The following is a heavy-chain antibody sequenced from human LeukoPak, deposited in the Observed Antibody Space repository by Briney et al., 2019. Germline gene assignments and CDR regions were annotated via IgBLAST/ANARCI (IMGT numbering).Heavy chain of an antibody. D-gene: IGHD3-16*01. CDR1: GFTFSSYA. V-gene: IGHV3-30-3*01. J-gene: IGHJ4*02. Sequence: GRSLRLSCAASGFTFSSYAMHWVRQAPGKGLEWVAVISYDGSNKYYADSVKGRFTISRDNSKNTLYLQMNSLRAEDTAVYYCARDVSAQGDFDYWGQGTLVTVSS. CDR3: ARDVSAQGDFDY. CDR2: ISYDGSNK.